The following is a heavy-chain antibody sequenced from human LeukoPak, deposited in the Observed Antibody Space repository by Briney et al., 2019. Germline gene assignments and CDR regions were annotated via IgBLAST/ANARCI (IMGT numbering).Heavy chain of an antibody. J-gene: IGHJ6*02. CDR3: ARIFRYQLVDYYALDV. CDR1: GFTFSDYA. V-gene: IGHV3-21*01. D-gene: IGHD2-2*01. CDR2: ISSRSTYI. Sequence: GGSLRLSCAASGFTFSDYAMDWVRQAPGKGLEWVSAISSRSTYIYYADSVKGRFTISRDNAKNSVPLQMNSLRAEDTAVYYCARIFRYQLVDYYALDVWGQGTTVTVSS.